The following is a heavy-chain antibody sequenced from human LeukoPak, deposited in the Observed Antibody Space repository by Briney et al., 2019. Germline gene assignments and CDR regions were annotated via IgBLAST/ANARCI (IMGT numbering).Heavy chain of an antibody. CDR1: GFSLSTSGMC. CDR3: ARGTCYYGSTFGWFDP. D-gene: IGHD3-10*01. CDR2: IDWDDDK. V-gene: IGHV2-70*01. J-gene: IGHJ5*02. Sequence: SGPTLVKPTQTLTLTCTFSGFSLSTSGMCVSWIRQPPGKALEWLALIDWDDDKYYSTSLKTRLTISKDTSKNQVVLTMTNMDPVDTATYYCARGTCYYGSTFGWFDPWGQGTLVTVSS.